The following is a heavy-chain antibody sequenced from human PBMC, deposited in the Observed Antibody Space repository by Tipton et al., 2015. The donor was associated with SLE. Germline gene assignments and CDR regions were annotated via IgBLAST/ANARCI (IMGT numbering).Heavy chain of an antibody. V-gene: IGHV4-59*01. CDR2: IYYSGST. J-gene: IGHJ4*02. D-gene: IGHD6-13*01. CDR3: ASGYLYYFDY. Sequence: PGLVKPSETLSLTCTVSGGSISSYYWSWIRQPPGKGLEWIGYIYYSGSTNYNPSLKSRVTISVDTSKNQFSLKLSSVTAADTAVYYCASGYLYYFDYWGQGTLVTVSS. CDR1: GGSISSYY.